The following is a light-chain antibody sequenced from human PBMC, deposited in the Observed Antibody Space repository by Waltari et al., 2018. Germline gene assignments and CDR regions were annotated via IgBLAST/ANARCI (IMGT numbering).Light chain of an antibody. Sequence: QSALTQPASVSGSPGQSITISCTGSSSDVGTYNLVSWYQQQPGKVPKLLIYGVTKRPAGVSNRFSGSKSGNTASLTISGLQAEDEADYYGCSYVGSSTLMFGGGTKLTVL. CDR1: SSDVGTYNL. V-gene: IGLV2-23*02. CDR2: GVT. J-gene: IGLJ3*02. CDR3: CSYVGSSTLM.